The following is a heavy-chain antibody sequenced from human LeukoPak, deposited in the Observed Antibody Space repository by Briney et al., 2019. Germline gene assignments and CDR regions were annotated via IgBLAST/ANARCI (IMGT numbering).Heavy chain of an antibody. Sequence: PSETLSLTCSVSGGSISSYYWTWIRQPPRKGLEWIGYMHYSGSTNYNPSPKSRVSISVDTSNNQFSLRLSSVTASDTAVYYCVRERTMVGGADIWGQGTKVTVSS. J-gene: IGHJ3*02. V-gene: IGHV4-59*12. D-gene: IGHD2-21*01. CDR2: MHYSGST. CDR3: VRERTMVGGADI. CDR1: GGSISSYY.